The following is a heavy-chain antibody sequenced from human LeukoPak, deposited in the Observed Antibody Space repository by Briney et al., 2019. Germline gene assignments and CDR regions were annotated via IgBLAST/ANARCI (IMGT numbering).Heavy chain of an antibody. CDR1: GGSINSYY. V-gene: IGHV4-38-2*02. CDR3: ARDPLGVEATYFDY. J-gene: IGHJ4*02. CDR2: IYHSGST. D-gene: IGHD1-26*01. Sequence: SETLSLTCTVSGGSINSYYWGWIRQPPGKGLEWIGSIYHSGSTYYNPSLKSRVTISVDTSKNQFSLKLSSVTAADTAVYYCARDPLGVEATYFDYWGQGTLVTVSS.